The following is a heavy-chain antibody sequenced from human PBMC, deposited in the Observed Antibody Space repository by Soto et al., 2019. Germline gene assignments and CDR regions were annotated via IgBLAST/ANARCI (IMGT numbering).Heavy chain of an antibody. J-gene: IGHJ3*01. Sequence: SQTLPLTCTVSGGSLSCSSFYWGWIRQPPGKGLEWIGRIYYSGSTCYNPSLQSRVTISVDTTKNQFSLKLSSVTAADAAAYYYARPGTGEVHADVIGGPGTWVTVSS. V-gene: IGHV4-39*01. CDR2: IYYSGST. CDR3: ARPGTGEVHADVI. CDR1: GGSLSCSSFY. D-gene: IGHD2-21*01.